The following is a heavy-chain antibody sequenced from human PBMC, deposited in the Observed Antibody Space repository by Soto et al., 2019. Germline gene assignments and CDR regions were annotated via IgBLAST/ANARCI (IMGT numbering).Heavy chain of an antibody. CDR1: GFIFSSYA. Sequence: GGSLRLSCEASGFIFSSYAMNWVRQAPGKGLQWVSSITGSSDYTSYIASVKGRFTISRDNSKNTLYLQMNSLRAEDTAVYYCAKDRPDYYDSSGSHFDYWGQGTLVTVSS. D-gene: IGHD3-22*01. J-gene: IGHJ4*02. CDR2: ITGSSDYT. CDR3: AKDRPDYYDSSGSHFDY. V-gene: IGHV3-23*01.